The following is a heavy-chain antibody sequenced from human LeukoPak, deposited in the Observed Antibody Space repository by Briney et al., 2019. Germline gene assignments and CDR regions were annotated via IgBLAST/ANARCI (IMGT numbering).Heavy chain of an antibody. J-gene: IGHJ4*02. CDR3: AGGRGYIYGSDY. V-gene: IGHV3-64*01. CDR2: ISADGGST. Sequence: PGGSLRLSCAASGFMFSNYDMHWVRQAPGKGLEYVSHISADGGSTYYAISVKGRFTISRDNSKNTLYLQMGGLRAEDMAVYYCAGGRGYIYGSDYWGQGTLVTVSS. D-gene: IGHD3-10*01. CDR1: GFMFSNYD.